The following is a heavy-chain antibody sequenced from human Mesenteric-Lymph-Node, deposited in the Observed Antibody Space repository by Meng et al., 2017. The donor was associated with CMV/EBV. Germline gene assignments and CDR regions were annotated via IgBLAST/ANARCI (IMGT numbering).Heavy chain of an antibody. Sequence: SETLSLTCAVYGGSFNGYYWTWIRQPPGKGLEWIREINHSGSTNYNPSLKSRVTTSVDTSKSQFSLSLSSVTAADTAVYYCARGGRQVNHWFFDLWGRGTLVTVSS. CDR3: ARGGRQVNHWFFDL. CDR2: INHSGST. D-gene: IGHD1-14*01. J-gene: IGHJ2*01. V-gene: IGHV4-34*01. CDR1: GGSFNGYY.